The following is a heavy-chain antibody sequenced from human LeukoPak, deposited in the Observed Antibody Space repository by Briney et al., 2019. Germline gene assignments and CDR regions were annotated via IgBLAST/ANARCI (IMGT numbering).Heavy chain of an antibody. CDR2: IYYSGST. Sequence: SETLSLTCTVSGGSISSGDYYWSWIRQPPGKGLEWIGYIYYSGSTYYNPSLKSRVTISVDTSKNQFSLKLSPVTAADTAVYYCARGYYGSETASRDFDYWGQGTLVTVSS. CDR1: GGSISSGDYY. J-gene: IGHJ4*02. V-gene: IGHV4-30-4*08. CDR3: ARGYYGSETASRDFDY. D-gene: IGHD3-10*01.